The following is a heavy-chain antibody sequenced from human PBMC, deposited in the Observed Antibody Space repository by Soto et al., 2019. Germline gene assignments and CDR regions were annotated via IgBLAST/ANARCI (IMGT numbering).Heavy chain of an antibody. CDR2: IYYSGST. D-gene: IGHD1-1*01. V-gene: IGHV4-61*01. Sequence: SETLSLTCTVSGGSINTVNYYWSWIRQPPGKGLEWIGYIYYSGSTNYNPSLKSRVTISVDTSKNQFSLKLSSVTAADTAVYYCARTLPNRQLFDSWSQGTLVTVSS. J-gene: IGHJ4*02. CDR1: GGSINTVNYY. CDR3: ARTLPNRQLFDS.